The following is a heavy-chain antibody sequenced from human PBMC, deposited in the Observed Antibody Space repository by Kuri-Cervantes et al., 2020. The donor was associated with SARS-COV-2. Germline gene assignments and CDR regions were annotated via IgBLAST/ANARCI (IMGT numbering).Heavy chain of an antibody. V-gene: IGHV4-34*01. CDR1: GGSFSGYY. D-gene: IGHD2/OR15-2a*01. Sequence: GSLRLSCAVYGGSFSGYYWSWIRQPPGKGLEWIGEINHSGSTNYNPSLKSRVTISVDTSKNQFSLKLSSVTAADTAVYYCARDPSMGSTTDAFYIWGQGTMVTVSS. J-gene: IGHJ3*02. CDR2: INHSGST. CDR3: ARDPSMGSTTDAFYI.